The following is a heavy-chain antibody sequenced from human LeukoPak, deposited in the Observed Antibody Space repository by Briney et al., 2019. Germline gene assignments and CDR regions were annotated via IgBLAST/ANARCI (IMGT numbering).Heavy chain of an antibody. J-gene: IGHJ4*02. Sequence: GGSLRLSRAASGFTFSSYGMNWVRQAPGKGLEWVSYISDSSGTIYYADSVKGRLTISRDNAKNSLYLQMNSLRAEDTAVYYCARWGATGYGDYWGQGTLVTVSS. CDR1: GFTFSSYG. CDR3: ARWGATGYGDY. CDR2: ISDSSGTI. D-gene: IGHD3-9*01. V-gene: IGHV3-48*03.